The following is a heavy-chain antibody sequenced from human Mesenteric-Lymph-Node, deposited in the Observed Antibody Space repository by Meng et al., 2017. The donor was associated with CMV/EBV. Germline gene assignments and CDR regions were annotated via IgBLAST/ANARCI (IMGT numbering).Heavy chain of an antibody. D-gene: IGHD4-11*01. J-gene: IGHJ4*02. CDR2: VFYSGHA. CDR1: GDSISNSDYY. CDR3: ARVTVNSCDY. V-gene: IGHV4-39*07. Sequence: SETLSLTCAVSGDSISNSDYYWGWIRQPPGKGLEWIAAVFYSGHAFYNASLKSRVTISADTSKNQFSLKLNSVTAADTAVYYCARVTVNSCDYWGRGTLVTVSS.